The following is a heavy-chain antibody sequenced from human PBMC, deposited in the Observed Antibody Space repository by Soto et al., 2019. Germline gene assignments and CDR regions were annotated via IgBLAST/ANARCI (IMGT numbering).Heavy chain of an antibody. Sequence: SQTLALTCAISGDSVSSNTASWNWIRQSPSRGLEWLGRTYFRSKWYNDYAVSVKSRIIINPDTSNNQFSLQLNSVTPEDTAVYFCAKGDNLGPKTGYAFDPWGQGIMVTVSS. CDR3: AKGDNLGPKTGYAFDP. V-gene: IGHV6-1*01. D-gene: IGHD5-12*01. CDR1: GDSVSSNTAS. CDR2: TYFRSKWYN. J-gene: IGHJ5*02.